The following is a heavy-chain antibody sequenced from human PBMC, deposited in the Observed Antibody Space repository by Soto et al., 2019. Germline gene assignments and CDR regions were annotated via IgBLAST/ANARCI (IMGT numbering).Heavy chain of an antibody. V-gene: IGHV1-69*13. CDR2: IIPIFTRT. CDR1: GGTFSTSS. D-gene: IGHD2-15*01. CDR3: ARDVVRSTAGDY. Sequence: SVKVSCKASGGTFSTSSFVWVRQGPGQGLEWMGGIIPIFTRTNFAQKFQGRVTFSADESTRTTYMELRSLTSEDTAIYYCARDVVRSTAGDYWGQGTLVTVSS. J-gene: IGHJ4*02.